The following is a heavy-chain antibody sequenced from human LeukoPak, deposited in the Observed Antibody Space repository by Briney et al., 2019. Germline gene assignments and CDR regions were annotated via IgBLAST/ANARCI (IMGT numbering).Heavy chain of an antibody. Sequence: GRSLRLSCAASGFTFSSYAMHWVRQAPGKGLEWVAVISYDGSNKYYADSVKGRFTISRDNSKNTLYLQMNSLRAEDTAVYYCAKANYVWGSYRFSHYIDYWGQGTLVTVSS. CDR1: GFTFSSYA. J-gene: IGHJ4*02. D-gene: IGHD3-16*02. CDR2: ISYDGSNK. V-gene: IGHV3-30-3*01. CDR3: AKANYVWGSYRFSHYIDY.